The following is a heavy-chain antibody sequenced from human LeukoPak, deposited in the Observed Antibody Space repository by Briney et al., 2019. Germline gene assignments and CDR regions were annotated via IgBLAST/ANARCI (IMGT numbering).Heavy chain of an antibody. CDR1: GFTFNDYY. CDR3: ATDGAGFDT. J-gene: IGHJ5*02. CDR2: INIGGTNT. Sequence: PEGSLRLSYAASGFTFNDYYMSWIRQAPGKGLEWLSYINIGGTNTHYADSVKGRFTISRDNAKKSLYLEMNNLRAEDTAVYYCATDGAGFDTWGQGVLVTVSS. V-gene: IGHV3-11*01.